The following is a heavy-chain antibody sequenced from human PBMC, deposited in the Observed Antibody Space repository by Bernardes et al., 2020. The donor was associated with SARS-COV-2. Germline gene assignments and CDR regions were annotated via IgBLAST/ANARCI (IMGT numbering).Heavy chain of an antibody. CDR1: GFTFSSYW. Sequence: GGSLRLSCAASGFTFSSYWMHWVRQAPGEGLVWVSRINADGSTTDYADAVRGRFTISRDNAKNTLFLQINGLRADDTSLYYCAKSAFISGRGYYIDYWPQRTQITVSA. CDR2: INADGSTT. V-gene: IGHV3-74*01. J-gene: IGHJ4*02. CDR3: AKSAFISGRGYYIDY. D-gene: IGHD3-10*01.